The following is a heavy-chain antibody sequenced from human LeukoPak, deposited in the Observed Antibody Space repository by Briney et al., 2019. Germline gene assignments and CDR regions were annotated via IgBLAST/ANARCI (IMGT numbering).Heavy chain of an antibody. D-gene: IGHD6-13*01. V-gene: IGHV4-38-2*02. CDR2: IYHSGST. Sequence: SSETLSLTCTVSGYSISSGYYWGWIRQPPGKGLEWIGSIYHSGSTYYNPSLKSRVTISVDTSKNQFSLKLSSVTAADTAVYYCASEISSSWAYFDYWGQGTLVTVSS. CDR1: GYSISSGYY. J-gene: IGHJ4*02. CDR3: ASEISSSWAYFDY.